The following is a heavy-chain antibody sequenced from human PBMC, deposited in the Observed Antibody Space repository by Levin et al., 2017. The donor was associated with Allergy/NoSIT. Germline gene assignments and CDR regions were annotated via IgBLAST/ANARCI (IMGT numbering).Heavy chain of an antibody. CDR3: TTLHYYGMDI. Sequence: PGGSLRLSCTVSGLTFSVYYMSWIRQAPGKGLEWVSYISDSGSTISYADSVRGRFTLSRDNAKNSLYLQMNSLRDEDTAVYYCTTLHYYGMDIWGQGTTVTVSS. J-gene: IGHJ6*02. CDR1: GLTFSVYY. V-gene: IGHV3-11*01. CDR2: ISDSGSTI.